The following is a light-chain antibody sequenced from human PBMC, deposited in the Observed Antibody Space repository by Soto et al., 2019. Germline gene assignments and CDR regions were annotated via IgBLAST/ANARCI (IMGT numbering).Light chain of an antibody. V-gene: IGLV2-14*01. CDR1: SSDIGAYNF. CDR2: EVS. J-gene: IGLJ3*02. CDR3: SSYTSSSTLEV. Sequence: QSALTQPASVSGSPGQSITISCTGTSSDIGAYNFVSRYQQHPGKAPKLMIYEVSNRPSGVSNRFSGSKSGNTASLTISGLQAEDEADYYCSSYTSSSTLEVFGGGTKLTVL.